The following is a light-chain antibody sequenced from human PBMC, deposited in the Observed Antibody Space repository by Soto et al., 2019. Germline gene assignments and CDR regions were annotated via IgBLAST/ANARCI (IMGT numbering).Light chain of an antibody. J-gene: IGKJ4*01. CDR2: AAS. CDR3: QQRSNWPPGLT. CDR1: ESVTSS. Sequence: EIVMTQSPATLSVSPGDRATLSCRASESVTSSLAWYQQKPGQPPRLLIYAASTRATDVPARFSGGGSETEFTLTISSLEPEDFAVYYCQQRSNWPPGLTFGGGTKVDIK. V-gene: IGKV3-15*01.